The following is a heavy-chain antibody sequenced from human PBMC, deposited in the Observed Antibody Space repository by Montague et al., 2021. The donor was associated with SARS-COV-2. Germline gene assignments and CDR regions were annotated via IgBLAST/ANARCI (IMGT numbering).Heavy chain of an antibody. CDR2: ISYNSENT. Sequence: SLRLSCEAYGFTFGDYAMHRVRQTPGKGLEWVSGISYNSENTGYXDSXKGRFTISRDNAKNSLYLQMNSLRTDDTALYYCAKDVYYGSGNYWQAFDYWGQGTLVTVSS. V-gene: IGHV3-9*01. CDR3: AKDVYYGSGNYWQAFDY. CDR1: GFTFGDYA. J-gene: IGHJ4*02. D-gene: IGHD3-10*01.